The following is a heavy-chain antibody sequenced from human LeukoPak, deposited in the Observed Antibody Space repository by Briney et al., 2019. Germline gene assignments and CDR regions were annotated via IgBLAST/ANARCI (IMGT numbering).Heavy chain of an antibody. V-gene: IGHV5-51*01. D-gene: IGHD5-18*01. CDR3: ARRGGGGYSYGYDYFDY. J-gene: IGHJ4*02. CDR2: IYPGDAEK. Sequence: GESLKISCKCSGYRFTSYWIAWVRQMPGKGLEWMGIIYPGDAEKRYSPSFQGQVTISVDKSITTAYLQWSSLQASDTAIYYCARRGGGGYSYGYDYFDYWGQGTLVTVAS. CDR1: GYRFTSYW.